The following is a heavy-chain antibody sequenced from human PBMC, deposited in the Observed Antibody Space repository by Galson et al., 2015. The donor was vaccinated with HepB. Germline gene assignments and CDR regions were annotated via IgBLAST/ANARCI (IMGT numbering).Heavy chain of an antibody. D-gene: IGHD5-12*01. CDR2: IRGSGSST. V-gene: IGHV3-23*01. CDR1: GFTFSTYA. CDR3: AKESGYSLDF. Sequence: SLRLSCAASGFTFSTYAMSWVRQAPGKGLEWVSVIRGSGSSTYYADSVKGRFTISRDNSKSALYLQMSGLTAEDTAIYSCAKESGYSLDFWGQGTLVTVSS. J-gene: IGHJ4*02.